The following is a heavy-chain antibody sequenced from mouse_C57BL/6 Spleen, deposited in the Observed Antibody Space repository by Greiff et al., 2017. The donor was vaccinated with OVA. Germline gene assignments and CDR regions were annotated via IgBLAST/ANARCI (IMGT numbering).Heavy chain of an antibody. Sequence: QVQLKQSGAELVMPGASVKLSCKASGYTFTSYWMHWVKQRPGQGLEWIGEIDPSDSYTNYNQKFKGKSTLTVDKSSSTAYMQLSSLTSEDSAVYYCARSLRGYAMDYWGQGTSVTVSS. J-gene: IGHJ4*01. CDR3: ARSLRGYAMDY. V-gene: IGHV1-69*01. D-gene: IGHD1-3*01. CDR2: IDPSDSYT. CDR1: GYTFTSYW.